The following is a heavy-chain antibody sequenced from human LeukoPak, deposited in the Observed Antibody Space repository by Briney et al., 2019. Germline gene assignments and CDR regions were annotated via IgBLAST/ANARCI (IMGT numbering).Heavy chain of an antibody. CDR1: GFTFSSYG. Sequence: GGSLRLSCAATGFTFSSYGMNWVRQAPGKGLEWVSFISSSSSYIYYADSVKGRFTISRDNAKNTLYLQMSGLRAEDTAVYYCARGSNGDYWGQGTLVTVSS. CDR3: ARGSNGDY. V-gene: IGHV3-21*01. CDR2: ISSSSSYI. J-gene: IGHJ4*02. D-gene: IGHD2-8*01.